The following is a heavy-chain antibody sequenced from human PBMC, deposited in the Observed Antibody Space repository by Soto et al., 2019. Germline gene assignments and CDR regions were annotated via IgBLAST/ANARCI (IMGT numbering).Heavy chain of an antibody. V-gene: IGHV4-31*03. CDR2: IYYSGST. CDR3: ARAPDPWGEAFDI. J-gene: IGHJ3*02. D-gene: IGHD7-27*01. Sequence: QVQLQDSGPGLVKPSQTLSLTCTVSGGSISSGGYYWSWIRQHPGKGLEWIGYIYYSGSTYYTASLESRVTISVDTSKNQFSLKLSSVTAADTAVYYFARAPDPWGEAFDIWGQGTMVTVSS. CDR1: GGSISSGGYY.